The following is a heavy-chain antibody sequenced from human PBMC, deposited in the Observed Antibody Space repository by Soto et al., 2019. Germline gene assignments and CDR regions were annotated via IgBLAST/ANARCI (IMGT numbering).Heavy chain of an antibody. CDR3: ARARWYDAFDV. D-gene: IGHD2-15*01. V-gene: IGHV4-38-2*01. J-gene: IGHJ3*01. Sequence: SETLSLTCAVSGFFISSGNYWGWLRQPPGKGLEWIGSIFHGGNTYYNPSLKSRVTISVDMSKNQFSLKLNSVTAADTAVYYCARARWYDAFDVWGQGTVVTVSS. CDR1: GFFISSGNY. CDR2: IFHGGNT.